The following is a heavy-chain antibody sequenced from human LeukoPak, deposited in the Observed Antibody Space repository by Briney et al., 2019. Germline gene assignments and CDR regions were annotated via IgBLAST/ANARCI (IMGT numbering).Heavy chain of an antibody. J-gene: IGHJ4*02. CDR1: GGSISRGDHY. D-gene: IGHD5-24*01. V-gene: IGHV4-31*03. CDR3: ARGGQKWLHFLDF. CDR2: IFYSGST. Sequence: SETLSLTCTVSGGSISRGDHYWSWIRQHPGNGLEWIGYIFYSGSTYTNPSLKRRVSMSVDTSKNQFSLRLTSVTAADTAVYYCARGGQKWLHFLDFWGQGTLVTVSS.